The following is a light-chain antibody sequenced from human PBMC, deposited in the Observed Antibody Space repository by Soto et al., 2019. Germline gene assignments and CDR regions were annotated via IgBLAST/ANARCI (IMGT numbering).Light chain of an antibody. CDR2: AAS. Sequence: DIPMTQSPSSLSASIGDRVTITCRASQDISKNLAWYQQKPGKVPKLLIFAASTLQSGVPSRFSGSGSRTDFSLTITSLQSEDVATYHCQEDNSAPPLSFGGGTKVDIK. J-gene: IGKJ4*01. V-gene: IGKV1-27*01. CDR1: QDISKN. CDR3: QEDNSAPPLS.